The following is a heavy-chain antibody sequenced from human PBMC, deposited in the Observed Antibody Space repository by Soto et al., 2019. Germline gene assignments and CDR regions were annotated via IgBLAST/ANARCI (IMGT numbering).Heavy chain of an antibody. CDR1: GGTFSSYA. V-gene: IGHV1-69*06. D-gene: IGHD2-2*02. CDR2: IIPIFGTA. J-gene: IGHJ6*02. Sequence: AASVKVSCKASGGTFSSYAISWVRQAPGQGLEWMGGIIPIFGTANYAQKFQGRVTITADKSTSTAYMELSSLRSEDTAVYYCARVEYTESEYYHGMDVWGQGTTVTVSS. CDR3: ARVEYTESEYYHGMDV.